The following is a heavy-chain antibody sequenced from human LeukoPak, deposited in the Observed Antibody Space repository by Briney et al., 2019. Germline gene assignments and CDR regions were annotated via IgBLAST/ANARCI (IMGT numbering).Heavy chain of an antibody. CDR3: ARDIMSRDDDDAFDI. D-gene: IGHD5-24*01. CDR2: ISAYNGNT. CDR1: GYTFTSYG. V-gene: IGHV1-18*01. Sequence: APVKVSCKASGYTFTSYGFSWVGQAPGQGLEWMGWISAYNGNTNYAQKLQGRVTMTTDTSTSTAYMELRSLRSDDTAVYYCARDIMSRDDDDAFDIWGQGTMVTVSS. J-gene: IGHJ3*02.